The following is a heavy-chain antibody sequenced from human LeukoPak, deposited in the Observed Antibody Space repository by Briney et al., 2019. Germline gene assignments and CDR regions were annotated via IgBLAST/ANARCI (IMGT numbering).Heavy chain of an antibody. CDR2: VKQDGSDR. CDR3: VRNLAVAGTCFDS. Sequence: GGSLRLSCAASGFTFSNYWMSWVRQAPGTGLEWVANVKQDGSDRNYVTSVRGRFTISRDNAESSLYLQMNSLRVEDTAVYYCVRNLAVAGTCFDSWGQGTRVTVSS. V-gene: IGHV3-7*03. J-gene: IGHJ4*02. D-gene: IGHD6-19*01. CDR1: GFTFSNYW.